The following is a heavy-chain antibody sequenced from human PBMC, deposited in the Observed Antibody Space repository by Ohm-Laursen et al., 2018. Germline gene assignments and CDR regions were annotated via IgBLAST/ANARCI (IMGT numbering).Heavy chain of an antibody. D-gene: IGHD3-10*01. Sequence: SLRLSCAASGFTFSSYEMNWVRQAPGKGLEWVSYISSSGSTIYYADSVKGRFTISRDNAKNSLYLQMNSLRAEDTAVYYCAIKVRHGSFDYWGQGTLVTVSS. CDR1: GFTFSSYE. J-gene: IGHJ4*02. V-gene: IGHV3-48*03. CDR2: ISSSGSTI. CDR3: AIKVRHGSFDY.